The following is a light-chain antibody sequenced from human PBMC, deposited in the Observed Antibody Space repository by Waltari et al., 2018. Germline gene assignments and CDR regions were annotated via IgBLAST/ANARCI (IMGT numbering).Light chain of an antibody. CDR1: QGMSSY. J-gene: IGKJ4*01. V-gene: IGKV1-9*01. CDR2: SAS. CDR3: QQLNSYPLLT. Sequence: IQLTQSPSSLSASVGDRVTITCRASQGMSSYLAWYQQKPGKAPKLLIYSASTLQSGVPSRFSGSGSGTDFTLTINSLQPEDFATYYCQQLNSYPLLTFGGGTKEEIK.